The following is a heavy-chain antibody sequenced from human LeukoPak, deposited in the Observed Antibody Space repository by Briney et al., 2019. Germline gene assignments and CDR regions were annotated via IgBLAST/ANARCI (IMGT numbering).Heavy chain of an antibody. V-gene: IGHV3-23*01. CDR2: ISGSGGRT. Sequence: GGSLRLSCAASGFTFSTYGMSWVRQAPGKGLDWVSAISGSGGRTSYADSVAGRFTVSRDNSKNTLYLQMNNLRAEDTALYYCARDRGIAAADYWGQGTLVTVSS. J-gene: IGHJ4*02. CDR3: ARDRGIAAADY. CDR1: GFTFSTYG. D-gene: IGHD6-13*01.